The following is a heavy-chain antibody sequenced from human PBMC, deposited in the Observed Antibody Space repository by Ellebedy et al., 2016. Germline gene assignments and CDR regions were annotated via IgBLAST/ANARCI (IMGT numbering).Heavy chain of an antibody. V-gene: IGHV1-8*01. CDR1: GYTFSNYG. J-gene: IGHJ4*02. Sequence: ASVKVSCXASGYTFSNYGITWVRQAPGQGPEWMGWMNLNNGNTKYAQKFQGRVTMTRDPSTSTAYMELGSLTSDDTAMYYCARALDAPDYYFDYWGQGTLVSVSS. CDR2: MNLNNGNT. D-gene: IGHD5-12*01. CDR3: ARALDAPDYYFDY.